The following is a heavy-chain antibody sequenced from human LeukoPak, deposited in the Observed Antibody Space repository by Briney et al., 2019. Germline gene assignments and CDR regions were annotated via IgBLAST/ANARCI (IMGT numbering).Heavy chain of an antibody. J-gene: IGHJ5*02. CDR2: IYYSGST. D-gene: IGHD3-10*01. V-gene: IGHV4-31*03. CDR1: GGSISSGGYY. Sequence: SQTLSLTCTVSGGSISSGGYYWSWIRQHPGKGLEWIGYIYYSGSTYYNPSLKSRVTISVDTSKNQFSLKLSSVTAADTAVCYCARDMGRDYYGSGSYSPQNWFDPWGQGTLVTVSS. CDR3: ARDMGRDYYGSGSYSPQNWFDP.